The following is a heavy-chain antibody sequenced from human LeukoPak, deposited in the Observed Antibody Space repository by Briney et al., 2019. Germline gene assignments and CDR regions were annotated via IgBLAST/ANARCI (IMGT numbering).Heavy chain of an antibody. V-gene: IGHV3-21*01. CDR3: AKGSRWYIDY. CDR1: GVSISSSN. CDR2: ISSNSSYI. J-gene: IGHJ4*02. Sequence: ETLSLTCTVSGVSISSSNSYWGWIRQPPGKGLEWFSSISSNSSYIYYADPVKGPFTISRDNAKNSLYLQMNGVRAEDTALYYCAKGSRWYIDYWGQGTLVTVSS. D-gene: IGHD2-15*01.